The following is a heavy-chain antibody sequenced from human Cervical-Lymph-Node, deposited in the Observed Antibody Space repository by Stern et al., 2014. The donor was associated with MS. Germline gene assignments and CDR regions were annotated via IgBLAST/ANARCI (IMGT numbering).Heavy chain of an antibody. V-gene: IGHV1-69*01. Sequence: VQLVQSGAEVKKPGSSVKVSCKASGGSFSMYSISWVRQAPGQGLEWMGGLTPMFGTSNYAQKFQGRVTTTADVSTSTAYMELTSLRSEDTAVYFCARDQGGIADSWGQGTLVIVSS. D-gene: IGHD6-13*01. J-gene: IGHJ4*02. CDR1: GGSFSMYS. CDR3: ARDQGGIADS. CDR2: LTPMFGTS.